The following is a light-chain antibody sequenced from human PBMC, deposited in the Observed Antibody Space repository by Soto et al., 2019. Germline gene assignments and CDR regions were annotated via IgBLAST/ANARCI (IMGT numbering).Light chain of an antibody. CDR1: QSVNSNY. Sequence: EIVLTQSPGTLSLSPGERAILSCRASQSVNSNYLAWYQQKPGQAPRLLIYGASSRATGVPNRFSGSGSGTDFTLNISSLEPEDFAVYYCHQYGLLPRHPFGQGTKLEIK. V-gene: IGKV3-20*01. CDR2: GAS. J-gene: IGKJ2*01. CDR3: HQYGLLPRHP.